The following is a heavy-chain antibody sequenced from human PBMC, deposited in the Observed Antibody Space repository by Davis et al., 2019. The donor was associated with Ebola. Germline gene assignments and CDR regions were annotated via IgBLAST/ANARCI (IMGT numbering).Heavy chain of an antibody. CDR1: GGSFSGYY. V-gene: IGHV4-34*01. CDR2: INHSGST. J-gene: IGHJ2*01. CDR3: ARSEGGYGDYPFWYFDL. D-gene: IGHD4-17*01. Sequence: SETLSLTCAVYGGSFSGYYWSWIRQPPGKGLEWIGEINHSGSTNYNPSLKSRVTISVDTSKNQFSLKLSSVTAADTAVYYCARSEGGYGDYPFWYFDLWGRGTLVTVSS.